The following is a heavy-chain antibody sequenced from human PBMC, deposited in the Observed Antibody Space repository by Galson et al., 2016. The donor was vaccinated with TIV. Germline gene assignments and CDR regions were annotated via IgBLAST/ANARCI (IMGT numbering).Heavy chain of an antibody. CDR3: ARGFGVLTGNYLPKDFDY. CDR1: GYKFIGYH. CDR2: IKPNRGDT. V-gene: IGHV1-2*02. D-gene: IGHD3-9*01. J-gene: IGHJ4*02. Sequence: SVKVSCKASGYKFIGYHVHWVRQAPGQGLEWMGWIKPNRGDTNVAQKFRGRVTMTRDTSITTAYTELSGLRSDDTAVYYCARGFGVLTGNYLPKDFDYWGQGTLVTVSS.